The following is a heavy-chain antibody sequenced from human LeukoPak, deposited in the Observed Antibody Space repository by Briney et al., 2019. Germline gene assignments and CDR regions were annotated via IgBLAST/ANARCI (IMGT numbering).Heavy chain of an antibody. Sequence: ASVKVSXKASGYTFTGYYMHWVRQAPGQGLEWIGWINPNSGGTNYAQKFQGRVTMTRDTSISTAYMELSRLRSDDTAVYYCARGEGIAAAEGEWGQGTLVTVSS. D-gene: IGHD6-13*01. J-gene: IGHJ4*02. V-gene: IGHV1-2*02. CDR3: ARGEGIAAAEGE. CDR1: GYTFTGYY. CDR2: INPNSGGT.